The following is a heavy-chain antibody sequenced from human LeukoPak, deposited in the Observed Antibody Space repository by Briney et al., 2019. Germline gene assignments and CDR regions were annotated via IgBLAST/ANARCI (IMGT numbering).Heavy chain of an antibody. CDR2: FSGSGGST. CDR1: GFTFSNYA. J-gene: IGHJ4*02. Sequence: GGSLRLSCAASGFTFSNYAMSWVRQAPGEWLEWVSAFSGSGGSTYYANSVKGRFTISRDNSKNTLYLQMNSLRAEDTAVYYCARSGLSRFGFWGQGTLVTVSS. CDR3: ARSGLSRFGF. D-gene: IGHD2/OR15-2a*01. V-gene: IGHV3-23*01.